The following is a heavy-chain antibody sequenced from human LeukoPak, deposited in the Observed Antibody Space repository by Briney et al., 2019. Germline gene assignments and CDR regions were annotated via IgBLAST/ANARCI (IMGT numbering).Heavy chain of an antibody. V-gene: IGHV3-11*06. J-gene: IGHJ4*02. CDR3: ARAPYYDILIGSHFDY. CDR1: GFTFSDYY. CDR2: ISSSSSYT. Sequence: GGSLRLSCAASGFTFSDYYMSWIRQAPGKGLEWVSYISSSSSYTNYADSVKGRFTISRDNAKNSLYLQMNSLRAEDTAVYYCARAPYYDILIGSHFDYWGQGTLVTVSS. D-gene: IGHD3-9*01.